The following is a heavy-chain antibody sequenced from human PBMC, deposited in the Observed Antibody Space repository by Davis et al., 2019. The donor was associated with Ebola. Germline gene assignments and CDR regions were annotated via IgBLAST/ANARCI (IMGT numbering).Heavy chain of an antibody. CDR2: IDPSDSYT. Sequence: PGGSLRLSCKGSGYSFTSYWNSWVRQMPGKGLEWMGRIDPSDSYTNYSPSFQGHVTISADKSISTAYLQWSSLKASDTAMYYCARAPAAATVWFDPWGQGTLVTVSS. D-gene: IGHD6-13*01. CDR3: ARAPAAATVWFDP. V-gene: IGHV5-10-1*01. J-gene: IGHJ5*02. CDR1: GYSFTSYW.